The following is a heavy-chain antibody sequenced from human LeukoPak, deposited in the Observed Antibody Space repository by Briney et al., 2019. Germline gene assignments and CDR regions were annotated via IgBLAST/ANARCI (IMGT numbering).Heavy chain of an antibody. V-gene: IGHV3-49*03. CDR3: SRDGSGDYVADY. J-gene: IGHJ4*02. Sequence: SLRLSCTASGFNFGDYGMSWFRQAPGKGLEWVCFISSRPFGGTTEYATSVKGRFTILRDDSQNIAYLDMNSLKSEDTAVYYCSRDGSGDYVADYWGQGTLVTVSS. CDR1: GFNFGDYG. D-gene: IGHD4-17*01. CDR2: ISSRPFGGTT.